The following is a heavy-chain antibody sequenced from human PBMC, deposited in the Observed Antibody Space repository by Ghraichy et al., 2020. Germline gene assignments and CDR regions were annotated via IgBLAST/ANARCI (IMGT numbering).Heavy chain of an antibody. Sequence: GGSLRLSCAGSGFSFNDYIINWVRQAPGKGLEWVSSISSGDFRYYAASVKGRFTISRDYAKNSVSLEMDSLRVEDTALYYCARVVGIAPAGPLDFWGQGNLVTVAS. D-gene: IGHD2-21*01. CDR2: ISSGDFR. V-gene: IGHV3-69-1*01. J-gene: IGHJ4*02. CDR3: ARVVGIAPAGPLDF. CDR1: GFSFNDYI.